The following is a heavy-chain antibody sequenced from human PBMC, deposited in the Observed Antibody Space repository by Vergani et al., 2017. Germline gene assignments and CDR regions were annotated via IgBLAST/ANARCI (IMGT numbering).Heavy chain of an antibody. Sequence: VQLVESGGGLVQTGRSLRLSCVVSGFTSSYYGMHWVRQAPGKGLEWVAVISYDGTQKYYADSVKGRFTISRDNSKSTLYLQMNSLRTEDTAVYYCATKSCGTPGCQIGYFREWGQGTLVTVSS. CDR2: ISYDGTQK. J-gene: IGHJ1*01. D-gene: IGHD1-1*01. CDR1: GFTSSYYG. CDR3: ATKSCGTPGCQIGYFRE. V-gene: IGHV3-30*03.